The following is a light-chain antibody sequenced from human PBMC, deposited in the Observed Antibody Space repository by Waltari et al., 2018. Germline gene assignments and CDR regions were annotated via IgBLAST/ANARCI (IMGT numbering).Light chain of an antibody. CDR2: DVS. V-gene: IGLV2-11*01. CDR1: SRDVGGYDY. J-gene: IGLJ1*01. Sequence: QSALTQPRSVSGSPGQSVTIPCPGTSRDVGGYDYVSWYQQHPGEAPKLIIYDVSKWPSGVPDRFSGSKSGNTASLTISGLQAEDEADYYCCSYAGSYTFVFGSATQVSVL. CDR3: CSYAGSYTFV.